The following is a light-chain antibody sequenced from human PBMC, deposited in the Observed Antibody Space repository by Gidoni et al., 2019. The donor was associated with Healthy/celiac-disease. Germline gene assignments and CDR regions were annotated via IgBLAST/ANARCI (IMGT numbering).Light chain of an antibody. CDR3: QQYGSSPLT. V-gene: IGKV3-20*01. CDR1: QSVSSSY. Sequence: DNVLTQSPGTLSLSPGERATLSCRASQSVSSSYLAWYQQKPGQAPRLLIYGASSRATGIPDRFSGSGSGTDFTLTISRLEPEDFAVYYCQQYGSSPLTFXGXTKVEIK. J-gene: IGKJ4*01. CDR2: GAS.